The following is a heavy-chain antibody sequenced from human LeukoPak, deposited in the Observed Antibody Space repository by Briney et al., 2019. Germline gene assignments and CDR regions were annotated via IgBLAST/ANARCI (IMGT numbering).Heavy chain of an antibody. D-gene: IGHD6-19*01. CDR3: ARPYRSGWYGTFDI. CDR2: VYYSGST. Sequence: PADTLSLTRTVSGGSISSYYWSWIQQPPGKGLEWIGYVYYSGSTNYIPSLKSRVTISVDTSKNQLSLKLSSVTAADTAVYYCARPYRSGWYGTFDIWGQGTMVTVSS. J-gene: IGHJ3*02. CDR1: GGSISSYY. V-gene: IGHV4-59*08.